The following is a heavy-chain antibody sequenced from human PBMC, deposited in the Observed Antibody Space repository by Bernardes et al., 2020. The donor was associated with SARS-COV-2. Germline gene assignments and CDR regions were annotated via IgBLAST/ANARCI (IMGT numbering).Heavy chain of an antibody. CDR2: ISSTGNYI. Sequence: GGSLRLSCSASGFTFSGYSMNWVRQAPGKGLEWVASISSTGNYIFYVGPVLGRFTISRDNARNSLYLQMNSLRAEDTAVYFCARDADLLCGDCSPPSLRYGMDVWGQGTTVTVAS. CDR1: GFTFSGYS. V-gene: IGHV3-21*01. D-gene: IGHD2-21*02. J-gene: IGHJ6*02. CDR3: ARDADLLCGDCSPPSLRYGMDV.